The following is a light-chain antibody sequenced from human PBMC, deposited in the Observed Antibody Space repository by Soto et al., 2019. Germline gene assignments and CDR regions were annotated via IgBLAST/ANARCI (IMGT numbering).Light chain of an antibody. CDR2: EVT. CDR1: SSDVGAYNY. J-gene: IGLJ3*02. Sequence: QSALTQPASVSGSPGQSITLSCTGTSSDVGAYNYVSRYQQHPGKAPKLMIYEVTNRPSGVSTRFSGSKSGNTASLTISGLQAEDEAAYYCSSYTSSNSWVFGGGTKLTVL. CDR3: SSYTSSNSWV. V-gene: IGLV2-14*01.